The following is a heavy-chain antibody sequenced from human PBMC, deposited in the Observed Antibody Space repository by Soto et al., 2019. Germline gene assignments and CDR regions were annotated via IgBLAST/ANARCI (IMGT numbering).Heavy chain of an antibody. CDR3: ARDIVVVVAATHKVPNYYYYYGMDV. D-gene: IGHD2-15*01. J-gene: IGHJ6*02. CDR1: GFTFSSYA. V-gene: IGHV3-30-3*01. CDR2: ISYDGSNK. Sequence: GGSLRLSCAASGFTFSSYAMHWVRQAPGKGLEWVAVISYDGSNKYYADSVKGRFTISRDNSKNTLYLQMNSLRAEDTAVYYCARDIVVVVAATHKVPNYYYYYGMDVWGQGTTVTVSS.